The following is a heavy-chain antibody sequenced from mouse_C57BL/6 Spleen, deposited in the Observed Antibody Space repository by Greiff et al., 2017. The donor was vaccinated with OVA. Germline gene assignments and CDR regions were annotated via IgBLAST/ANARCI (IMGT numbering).Heavy chain of an antibody. Sequence: DVMLVESGGDLVKPGGSLKLSCAASGFTFSSYGMSWVRQTPDKRLEWVATISSGGSYTYYPDSVKGRFTISRDNAKNTLYLQMSSLKSEDTAMYYCARHPLYSNYLDYWGQGTTLTVSS. CDR2: ISSGGSYT. D-gene: IGHD2-5*01. V-gene: IGHV5-6*02. J-gene: IGHJ2*01. CDR3: ARHPLYSNYLDY. CDR1: GFTFSSYG.